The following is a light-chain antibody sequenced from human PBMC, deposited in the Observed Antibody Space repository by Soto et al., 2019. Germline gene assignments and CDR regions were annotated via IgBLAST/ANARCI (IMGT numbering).Light chain of an antibody. CDR2: RAS. CDR1: QSISSW. V-gene: IGKV1-5*03. Sequence: DIQMTQSPSTLSASVGDRVTITCRASQSISSWLAWYQQKPGRAPKLLIYRASTLESGVPSRFSGSASGTEFTLTINSLQPDDFATYYGQQYNSYSTFGQGTKVEIK. J-gene: IGKJ1*01. CDR3: QQYNSYST.